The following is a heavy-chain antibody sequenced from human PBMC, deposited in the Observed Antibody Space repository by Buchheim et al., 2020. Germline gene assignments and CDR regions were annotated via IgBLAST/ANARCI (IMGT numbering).Heavy chain of an antibody. V-gene: IGHV1-2*02. Sequence: QVQLVQSGAEVKKPGASVKVSCKASGYTFTGYYMHWVRQAPGQGLEWMGWINHNSGGTNFAQKFQGRVTMTRDTSISTAYMELSRLRSDDTAVYYCARDQGGWGYGDLYYFDFWGQGTL. J-gene: IGHJ4*02. CDR2: INHNSGGT. CDR1: GYTFTGYY. CDR3: ARDQGGWGYGDLYYFDF. D-gene: IGHD4-17*01.